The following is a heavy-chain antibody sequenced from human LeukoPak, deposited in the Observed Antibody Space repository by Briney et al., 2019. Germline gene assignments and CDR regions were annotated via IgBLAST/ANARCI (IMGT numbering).Heavy chain of an antibody. CDR3: ARDSKGAFDI. CDR2: IYYSGST. V-gene: IGHV4-30-4*01. Sequence: SETLSLTCTVSGGSISSGDYYRSWIRQPPGKGLEWIGYIYYSGSTYYNPSLKSRVTISVDTSKNQFSLKLSSVTAADTAVYYCARDSKGAFDIWGQGTMVTVSS. CDR1: GGSISSGDYY. J-gene: IGHJ3*02.